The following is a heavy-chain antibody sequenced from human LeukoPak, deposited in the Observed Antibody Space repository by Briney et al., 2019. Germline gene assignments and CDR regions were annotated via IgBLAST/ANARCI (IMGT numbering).Heavy chain of an antibody. CDR2: IIPILGIA. CDR1: GGTFSSYA. CDR3: ARGSYYDILTGYYRSSYYYGMDV. D-gene: IGHD3-9*01. Sequence: SVKVSCKASGGTFSSYAISWVRQAPGQGLEWMGRIIPILGIANYAQKFQGRVTITADKSTSTAYMELSSLRSEDTAVYYCARGSYYDILTGYYRSSYYYGMDVWGQGTTVTVSS. V-gene: IGHV1-69*04. J-gene: IGHJ6*02.